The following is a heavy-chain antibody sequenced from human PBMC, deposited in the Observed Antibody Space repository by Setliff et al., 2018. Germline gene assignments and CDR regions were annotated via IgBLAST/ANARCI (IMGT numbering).Heavy chain of an antibody. D-gene: IGHD3-10*01. CDR2: FDPEDGET. V-gene: IGHV1-24*01. J-gene: IGHJ3*02. CDR3: ATGGLLWFGELSGGAFDI. CDR1: GYTLTELS. Sequence: ASVKVSCKVSGYTLTELSMHWVRQAPGKGLEWMGGFDPEDGETIYAQKFQGSVTMTEDTSTDTAYMELSSLRSEDTAVYYCATGGLLWFGELSGGAFDIWGQGTMVTVSS.